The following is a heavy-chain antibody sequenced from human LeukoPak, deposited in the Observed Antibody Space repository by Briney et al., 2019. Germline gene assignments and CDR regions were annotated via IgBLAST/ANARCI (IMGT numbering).Heavy chain of an antibody. D-gene: IGHD3-10*01. CDR2: IYTSGST. V-gene: IGHV4-59*10. Sequence: SETLSLTCTVSGGSISSYYWSWIRQPPGKGLEWIGRIYTSGSTNYNPSLKSRVTISVDKSKNQLSLKLSSVTAADTAVYYCARYRGANGYYFDYWGQGTLVTVSS. CDR3: ARYRGANGYYFDY. J-gene: IGHJ4*02. CDR1: GGSISSYY.